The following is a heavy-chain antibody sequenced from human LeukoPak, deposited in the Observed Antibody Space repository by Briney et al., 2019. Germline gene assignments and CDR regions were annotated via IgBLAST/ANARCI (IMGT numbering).Heavy chain of an antibody. V-gene: IGHV1-69*04. D-gene: IGHD3-22*01. Sequence: ASVKVSCKASGGTFSSYAISWVRQAPGQGLEWMGRIIPILGIANYAQKFQGRVTITADKSTSTAYMELSSLRSEDTVVYYCARDSDSSGYYYGYWGQGTLVTVSS. CDR1: GGTFSSYA. CDR2: IIPILGIA. CDR3: ARDSDSSGYYYGY. J-gene: IGHJ4*02.